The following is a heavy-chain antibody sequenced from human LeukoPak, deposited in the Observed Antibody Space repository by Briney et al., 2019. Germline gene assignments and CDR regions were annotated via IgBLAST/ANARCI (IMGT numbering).Heavy chain of an antibody. D-gene: IGHD3-22*01. CDR2: ISGSGGST. CDR1: GFTFSSYA. CDR3: ARARFQYDSSGYLGY. J-gene: IGHJ4*02. V-gene: IGHV3-23*01. Sequence: GGSLRLSCAASGFTFSSYAMSWVRQAPGKGLEWVSAISGSGGSTYYADSVKGRFTISRDNSKNTLYLQMNSLRAEDTAVYYCARARFQYDSSGYLGYWGQGTLVTVSS.